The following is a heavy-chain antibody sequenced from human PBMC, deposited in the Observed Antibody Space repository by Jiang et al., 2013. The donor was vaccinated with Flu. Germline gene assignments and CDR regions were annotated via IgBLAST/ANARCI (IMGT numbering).Heavy chain of an antibody. D-gene: IGHD3/OR15-3a*01. Sequence: GAEVKKPGESLKISCKGSGYSFTNYWVGWVRQMPGKGLEWMGIIFPGDSDTRYSPSFQGQVTISADKSINTAYLQWSSLKASDTAMYFCAITVYSFGLYYFDYWGQGNPGHRPL. J-gene: IGHJ4*02. CDR1: GYSFTNYW. V-gene: IGHV5-51*01. CDR3: AITVYSFGLYYFDY. CDR2: IFPGDSDT.